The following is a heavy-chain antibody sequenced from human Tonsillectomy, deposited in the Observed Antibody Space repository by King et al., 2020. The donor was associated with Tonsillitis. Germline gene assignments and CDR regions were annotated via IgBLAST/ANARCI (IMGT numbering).Heavy chain of an antibody. J-gene: IGHJ3*02. CDR1: GFTFSSYG. D-gene: IGHD2-2*01. CDR3: ANLGKRRITTTSNKCKHTLYRQEHGQSAKDTAVYICAKGLHRGNVAVVI. CDR2: IAYDGSNK. Sequence: VQLVESGGGVVQPGRSLRLSCAASGFTFSSYGMHWVRQAPGKGLEWVAVIAYDGSNKYYADSVKGRFTISRDNSKNTLYLQMNSLRTEDTAGYYFANLGKRRITTTSNKCKHTLYRQEHGQSAKDTAVYICAKGLHRGNVAVVICGQGKIVTVSS. V-gene: IGHV3-30*18.